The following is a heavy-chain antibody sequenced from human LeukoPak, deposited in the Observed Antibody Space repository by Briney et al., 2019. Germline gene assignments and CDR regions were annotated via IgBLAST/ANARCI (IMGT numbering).Heavy chain of an antibody. J-gene: IGHJ4*02. CDR3: AKAAPLRYFDWLFDY. CDR1: GFTFSSFA. Sequence: GGSLRLSCAASGFTFSSFAMNWVRQAPGKGLEWVSTISGSGGSTYYADSVKGRFTISRDNSKNTLYLQMNSLRAEDTAVYYCAKAAPLRYFDWLFDYWGQGTLVTVSS. CDR2: ISGSGGST. V-gene: IGHV3-23*01. D-gene: IGHD3-9*01.